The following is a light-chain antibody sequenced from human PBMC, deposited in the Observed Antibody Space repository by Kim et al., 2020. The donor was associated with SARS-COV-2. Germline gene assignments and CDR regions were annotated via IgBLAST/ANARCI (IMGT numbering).Light chain of an antibody. CDR2: GAS. J-gene: IGKJ1*01. CDR1: QSVSSNY. Sequence: SPGERATASCRASQSVSSNYLAGYQQKPGQAPRLLIYGASSRATGIPDRFSGSGSGTDFTLTISRLEPDDFAVYYCQQYGSSPRTFGQGTKVDIK. V-gene: IGKV3-20*01. CDR3: QQYGSSPRT.